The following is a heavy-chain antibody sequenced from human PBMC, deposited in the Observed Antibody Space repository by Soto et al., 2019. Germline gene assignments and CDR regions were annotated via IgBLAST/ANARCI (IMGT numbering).Heavy chain of an antibody. Sequence: RGSLRLSCAASGFTFSSYAMSWVRQAPGKGLEWVSAISGSGGSTYYTDSVKGRFTISRDNSKNTLYLQMNSLRAEDTAVYYCAKALTTVTTSDLVDYWGQGTLVTVSS. CDR1: GFTFSSYA. D-gene: IGHD4-17*01. CDR2: ISGSGGST. V-gene: IGHV3-23*01. J-gene: IGHJ4*02. CDR3: AKALTTVTTSDLVDY.